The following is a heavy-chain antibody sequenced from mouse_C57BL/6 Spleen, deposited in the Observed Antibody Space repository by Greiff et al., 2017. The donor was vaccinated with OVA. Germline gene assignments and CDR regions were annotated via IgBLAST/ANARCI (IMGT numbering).Heavy chain of an antibody. CDR3: ARRWGYAMDY. D-gene: IGHD1-1*02. CDR1: GYAFSSSW. CDR2: IYPGDGDT. Sequence: VKLQESGPELVKPGASVKISCKASGYAFSSSWMNWVKQRPGKGLEWIGRIYPGDGDTNYNGKFKGKATLTADKSSSTAYMQLSSLTSEDSAVYFCARRWGYAMDYWGQGTSVTVSS. V-gene: IGHV1-82*01. J-gene: IGHJ4*01.